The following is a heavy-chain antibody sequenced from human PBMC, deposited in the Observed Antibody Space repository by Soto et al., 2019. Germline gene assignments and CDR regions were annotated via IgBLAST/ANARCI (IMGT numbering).Heavy chain of an antibody. CDR2: IIPILGIA. D-gene: IGHD3-3*01. CDR1: GGTFSSYT. V-gene: IGHV1-69*02. CDR3: ARVGKDIFGVVRITRTFFDY. J-gene: IGHJ4*02. Sequence: SVKVSCKASGGTFSSYTISWVRQAPGQGLEWMGRIIPILGIANYAQKFQGRVTITADKSTSTAYMELSSLRSEDTAVYYCARVGKDIFGVVRITRTFFDYWGQGTLVTVSS.